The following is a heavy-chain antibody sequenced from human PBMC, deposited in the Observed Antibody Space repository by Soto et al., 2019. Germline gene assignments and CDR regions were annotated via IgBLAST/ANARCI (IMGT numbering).Heavy chain of an antibody. J-gene: IGHJ6*02. D-gene: IGHD3-3*01. CDR2: INPSGGST. Sequence: GASVKVSCKASGYTFTSYYMHWVRQAPGQGLEWMGIINPSGGSTSYAQKFQGRVTMTRDTSTSTVYMELSSLRSEDTAVYYCARAGVIFGVVITSIHYYYGMDVWGQGTTVTVSS. CDR3: ARAGVIFGVVITSIHYYYGMDV. CDR1: GYTFTSYY. V-gene: IGHV1-46*01.